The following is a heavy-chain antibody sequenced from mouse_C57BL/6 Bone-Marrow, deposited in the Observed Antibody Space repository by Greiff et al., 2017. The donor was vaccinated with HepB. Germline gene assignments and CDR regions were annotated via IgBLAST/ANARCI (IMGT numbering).Heavy chain of an antibody. J-gene: IGHJ3*01. Sequence: VQLQQPGAELVKPGASVKMSCKASGYTFTSYWITWVKQRPGQGLEWIGDIYPGSGSTYYNEKFKSKATLTVDTSSSTAYMQLSSLTSEDSAVYYCARLRLLRCAWFAYWGQGTLVTVSA. CDR3: ARLRLLRCAWFAY. CDR1: GYTFTSYW. D-gene: IGHD2-3*01. V-gene: IGHV1-55*01. CDR2: IYPGSGST.